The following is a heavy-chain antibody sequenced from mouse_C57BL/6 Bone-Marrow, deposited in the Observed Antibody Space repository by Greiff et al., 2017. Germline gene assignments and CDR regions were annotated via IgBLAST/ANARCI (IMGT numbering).Heavy chain of an antibody. CDR1: GFTFSNYW. CDR2: ISLKSDNYAT. J-gene: IGHJ2*01. CDR3: TGITTASEYFDY. V-gene: IGHV6-3*01. Sequence: EVQLVESVGGFVQPGGSMKFSCVASGFTFSNYWMNWVRQSPEQGLEWVAQISLKSDNYATHHAESVKGKFTISRDDSKSRVYLQMNNLRAEDTGIYYCTGITTASEYFDYWGQGTTLTVSS. D-gene: IGHD1-1*01.